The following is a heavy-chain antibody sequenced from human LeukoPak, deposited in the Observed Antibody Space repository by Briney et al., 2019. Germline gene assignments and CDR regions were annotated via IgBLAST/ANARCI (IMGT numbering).Heavy chain of an antibody. CDR3: AGGGVPYYMDV. J-gene: IGHJ6*03. CDR2: IYTSGGT. D-gene: IGHD3-16*01. Sequence: SETLSLTCTVSGGAISSYYWGWIRRPPGKGLGWIGGIYTSGGTTYTPSLKSGVPMSEDTPKNHFSLKLSAVPAADTAVCSCAGGGVPYYMDVWGKGTTVTVSS. CDR1: GGAISSYY. V-gene: IGHV4-4*07.